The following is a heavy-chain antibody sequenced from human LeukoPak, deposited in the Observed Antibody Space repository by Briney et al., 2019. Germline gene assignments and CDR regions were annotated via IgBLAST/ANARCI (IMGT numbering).Heavy chain of an antibody. CDR2: FDPEDGET. J-gene: IGHJ4*02. Sequence: ASVKVSCKASGYTFTSYYMHWVRQAPGQGLEWMGGFDPEDGETIYAQKFQGRVTMTEDTSTDTAYMELSSLRSEDTAVYYCATSRIGAVAGSSLGYWGQGTLVTVS. D-gene: IGHD6-19*01. V-gene: IGHV1-24*01. CDR3: ATSRIGAVAGSSLGY. CDR1: GYTFTSYY.